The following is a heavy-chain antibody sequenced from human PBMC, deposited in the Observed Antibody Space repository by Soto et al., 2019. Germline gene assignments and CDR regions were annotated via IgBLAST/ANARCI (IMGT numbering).Heavy chain of an antibody. Sequence: ASVKVSCKASGGTFSSYAISWVRQAPGQGLEWMGGISAYNGNTNYAQKLQGRVTMTTDTSTSTAYMELRSLRSDDTAVYYCARHDSSGYYYYFDYWGQGTLVTVSS. CDR1: GGTFSSYA. CDR3: ARHDSSGYYYYFDY. D-gene: IGHD3-22*01. CDR2: ISAYNGNT. J-gene: IGHJ4*02. V-gene: IGHV1-18*01.